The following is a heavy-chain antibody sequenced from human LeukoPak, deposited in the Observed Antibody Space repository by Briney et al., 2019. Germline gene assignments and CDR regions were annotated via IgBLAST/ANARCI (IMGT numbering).Heavy chain of an antibody. J-gene: IGHJ4*02. Sequence: GGSLRLSCAASGFTFSSYSMNWVRQAPGKGLEWVSYISSSSSYIYYADSVKGRFTISRDNAKNSLYLQMNSLRAEDTAVYYCARGRRWLQFRTEVPFGYWGQGTLVTVSS. CDR1: GFTFSSYS. CDR3: ARGRRWLQFRTEVPFGY. CDR2: ISSSSSYI. D-gene: IGHD5-24*01. V-gene: IGHV3-21*05.